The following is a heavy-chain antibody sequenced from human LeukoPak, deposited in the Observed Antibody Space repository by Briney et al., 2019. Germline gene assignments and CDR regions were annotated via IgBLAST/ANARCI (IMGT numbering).Heavy chain of an antibody. D-gene: IGHD3-3*01. CDR3: TRGYVLRFLEWLYFDY. CDR2: IYYSGST. Sequence: SQTLSLTCTVSGGSISSGGYYWSWIRQHPGKGLEWIGYIYYSGSTYYSPSLKSRVTISVDTSKNQFSLKLSSVTAADTAVYYCTRGYVLRFLEWLYFDYWGQGTLVTVSS. CDR1: GGSISSGGYY. J-gene: IGHJ4*02. V-gene: IGHV4-31*03.